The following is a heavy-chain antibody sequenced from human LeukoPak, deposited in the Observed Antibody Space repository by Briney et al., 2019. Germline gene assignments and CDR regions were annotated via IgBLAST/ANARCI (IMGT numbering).Heavy chain of an antibody. CDR3: ARQGYVDTAMVHFDY. CDR2: IYPSDSDI. V-gene: IGHV5-51*01. D-gene: IGHD5-18*01. CDR1: GYNFTTSR. Sequence: GESLKISCQGFGYNFTTSRIGWVRQKPGKGLEWMGIIYPSDSDIKYSPSFQGQVTISADKSISTAYLQWSSLKASDTAMYYCARQGYVDTAMVHFDYWGQGTLVTVSS. J-gene: IGHJ4*02.